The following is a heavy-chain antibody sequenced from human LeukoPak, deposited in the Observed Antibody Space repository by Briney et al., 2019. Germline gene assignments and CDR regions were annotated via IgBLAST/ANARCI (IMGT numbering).Heavy chain of an antibody. V-gene: IGHV3-23*01. J-gene: IGHJ4*02. CDR3: ARGGGYSGSPPTAY. CDR2: ISGTGNST. D-gene: IGHD1-26*01. CDR1: GFTFSSYA. Sequence: GGSLRLSWAASGFTFSSYAMSWVRQAPGKLLEWVSAISGTGNSTYYADSVKGRFTVSRDNSKNTLYLQMNSLRAEDTAVYYCARGGGYSGSPPTAYWGQGTLVTVSS.